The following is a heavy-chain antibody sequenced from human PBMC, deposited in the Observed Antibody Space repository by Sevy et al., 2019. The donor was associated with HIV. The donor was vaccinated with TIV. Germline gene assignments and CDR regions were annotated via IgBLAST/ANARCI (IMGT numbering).Heavy chain of an antibody. Sequence: SCAASGFTFSSHGMHWVRQAPGKGLEWVALIWYDGSKKYYADSVKGRFTISRDYSTNTLYLQMDSLRNEDTAVYYCAKAGAVPGGFYFDSWGQGTLVTVSS. CDR3: AKAGAVPGGFYFDS. V-gene: IGHV3-33*06. CDR2: IWYDGSKK. CDR1: GFTFSSHG. D-gene: IGHD6-19*01. J-gene: IGHJ4*02.